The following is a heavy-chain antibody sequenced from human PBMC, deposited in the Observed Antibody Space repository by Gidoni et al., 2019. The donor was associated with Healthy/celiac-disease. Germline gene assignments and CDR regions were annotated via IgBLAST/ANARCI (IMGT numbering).Heavy chain of an antibody. CDR2: IYTSWST. CDR3: ARDIAVEGGYYYYYGMDV. D-gene: IGHD6-19*01. CDR1: GGSLSSGSYY. V-gene: IGHV4-61*02. J-gene: IGHJ6*02. Sequence: QVQLQESGPGLVKPSQTLSLTCTFSGGSLSSGSYYWSWIRQPAGKGLEWIGRIYTSWSTNYNPSLKSRVTISVDTSKNQFSLKLSSVTAADTAVYYCARDIAVEGGYYYYYGMDVWGQGTTVTVSS.